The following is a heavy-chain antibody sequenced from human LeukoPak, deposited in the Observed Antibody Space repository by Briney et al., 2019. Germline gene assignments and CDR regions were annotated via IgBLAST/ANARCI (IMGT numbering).Heavy chain of an antibody. CDR2: IYYSGST. Sequence: PSETLSLTCTVSGGSISSGDYYWSWIRQPPGKGLEWIGYIYYSGSTYYNPSLKSRVTISVDTSKNQSSLKLSSVTAADTAVYYCARHTYDFWSGYHYYGMDVWGQGTTVTVSS. CDR3: ARHTYDFWSGYHYYGMDV. CDR1: GGSISSGDYY. D-gene: IGHD3-3*01. J-gene: IGHJ6*02. V-gene: IGHV4-30-4*01.